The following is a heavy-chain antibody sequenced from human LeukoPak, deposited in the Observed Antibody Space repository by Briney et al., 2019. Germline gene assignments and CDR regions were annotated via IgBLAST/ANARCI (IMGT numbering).Heavy chain of an antibody. CDR1: EFTFSNYG. Sequence: GGSLRLSCAASEFTFSNYGMHWVRQAPGKEPEWVAAISYDGGNKFYADSVKGRFTISRDNSKNTLYLQMNSLRAEDTAVYYCAKDNLNRAFDYGGQGTLVTVSS. CDR3: AKDNLNRAFDY. CDR2: ISYDGGNK. J-gene: IGHJ4*02. V-gene: IGHV3-30*18. D-gene: IGHD2/OR15-2a*01.